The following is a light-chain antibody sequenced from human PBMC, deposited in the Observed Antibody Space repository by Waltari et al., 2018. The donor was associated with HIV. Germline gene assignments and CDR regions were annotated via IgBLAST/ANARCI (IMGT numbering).Light chain of an antibody. CDR1: NSNLGPNS. J-gene: IGLJ3*02. V-gene: IGLV1-47*01. CDR3: ATWDDSLIWV. Sequence: QPVLTQPPSASGTPGHGVTISCSGSNSNLGPNSVYWYQHLPGMAPKLLIYRNNRRPSGIPDRFSGSRSGTSASLAISGLRSEDEADYYCATWDDSLIWVFGGGTKLTVL. CDR2: RNN.